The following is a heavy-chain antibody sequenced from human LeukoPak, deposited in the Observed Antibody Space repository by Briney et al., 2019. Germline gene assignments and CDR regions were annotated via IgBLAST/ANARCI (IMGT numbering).Heavy chain of an antibody. CDR2: ISSISSYI. CDR3: ARGEEASIVGATPSSNY. J-gene: IGHJ4*02. CDR1: GFTFSDYY. D-gene: IGHD1-26*01. Sequence: PGGSLRLSCAASGFTFSDYYISWIRQAPGKGLEWVSSISSISSYIYYADSVKGRFTFSRDNAKNSLYLQMNSLRAEDTAVYYCARGEEASIVGATPSSNYWGQGTLVTVSS. V-gene: IGHV3-11*06.